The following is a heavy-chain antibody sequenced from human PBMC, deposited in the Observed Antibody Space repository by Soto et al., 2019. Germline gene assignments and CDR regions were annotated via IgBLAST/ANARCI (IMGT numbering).Heavy chain of an antibody. D-gene: IGHD3-10*01. V-gene: IGHV4-30-4*01. CDR1: GGSISSGDYY. CDR3: ARDIGSYAYGEGY. CDR2: IYSSGTT. Sequence: SETLSLTCTVSGGSISSGDYYWSWIRQPPGKGLEWIGYIYSSGTTYYNPSLKSRVTISVDTSKNQFSLKLSSVTAADTAVYYCARDIGSYAYGEGYWGQGSQVTVSS. J-gene: IGHJ4*02.